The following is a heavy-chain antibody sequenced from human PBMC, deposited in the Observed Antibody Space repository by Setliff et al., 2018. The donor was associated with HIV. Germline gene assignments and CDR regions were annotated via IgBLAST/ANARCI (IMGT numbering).Heavy chain of an antibody. CDR3: AREMAAAGKARLPSGY. J-gene: IGHJ4*02. CDR2: ISSSTRYI. CDR1: GFTFSSYS. D-gene: IGHD6-13*01. V-gene: IGHV3-21*01. Sequence: LRLSCAASGFTFSSYSMNWVRQAPGKGLEWVSCISSSTRYIYYADSVKGRFTISRDNAKNSLYLQMSSLRAEDTAVYYCAREMAAAGKARLPSGYWGQGTLVTVSS.